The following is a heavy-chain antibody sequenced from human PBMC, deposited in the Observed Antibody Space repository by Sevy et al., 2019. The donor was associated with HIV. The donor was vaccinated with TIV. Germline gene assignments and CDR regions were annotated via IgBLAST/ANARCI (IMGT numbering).Heavy chain of an antibody. Sequence: GGSLRLSCKASGFTFSDFWMQWVSQAPGKGLEWVANIRQDGNEIYYGDSVKGRFTISRDNAKNALYLQMDGLRVEDTAVYYCARRYFDLWGQGTLVTVSS. CDR3: ARRYFDL. CDR1: GFTFSDFW. CDR2: IRQDGNEI. J-gene: IGHJ4*02. V-gene: IGHV3-7*01.